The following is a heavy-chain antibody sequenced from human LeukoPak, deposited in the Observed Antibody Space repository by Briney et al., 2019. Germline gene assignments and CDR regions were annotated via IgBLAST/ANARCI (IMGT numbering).Heavy chain of an antibody. CDR2: IWYDGSNK. V-gene: IGHV3-33*01. Sequence: PGRSLRLSCAASGFTSSSYGMHWVRQAPGKGLEWVAVIWYDGSNKYYADSVKGRFTISRDNSKNTLYLQMNSLRAEDTAVYYCARDGGYYDLYYYYGMDVWGQGTTVTVSS. D-gene: IGHD3-22*01. CDR3: ARDGGYYDLYYYYGMDV. CDR1: GFTSSSYG. J-gene: IGHJ6*02.